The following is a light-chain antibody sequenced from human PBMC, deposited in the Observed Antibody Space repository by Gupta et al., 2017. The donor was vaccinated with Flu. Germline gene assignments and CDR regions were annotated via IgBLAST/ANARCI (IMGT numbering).Light chain of an antibody. CDR3: QQYYGIPYT. V-gene: IGKV4-1*01. J-gene: IGKJ2*01. CDR2: WAS. CDR1: QSVLSSSKNMDY. Sequence: DIVMTQSPGSLTVSLDERASINCKSSQSVLSSSKNMDYLTWFQQKAGQPPRLLVYWASTRASGVSDRFSGSGSGTNFTLPINNLQVEDVAVYYCQQYYGIPYTFGQGTKLEIK.